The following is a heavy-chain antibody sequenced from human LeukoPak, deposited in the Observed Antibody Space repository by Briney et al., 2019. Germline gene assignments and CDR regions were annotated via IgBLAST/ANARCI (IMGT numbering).Heavy chain of an antibody. CDR2: MNPTSGNT. CDR3: ARGSVEQLVPNLDY. D-gene: IGHD6-6*01. J-gene: IGHJ4*02. V-gene: IGHV1-8*03. CDR1: GYTFTSYD. Sequence: ASVKVSCKASGYTFTSYDINWVRQAPGQGLEWMGWMNPTSGNTGYAQKFQGRVTITRTTSISTAYMELSSLRSEDTAVYYCARGSVEQLVPNLDYWGQGTLVTVSS.